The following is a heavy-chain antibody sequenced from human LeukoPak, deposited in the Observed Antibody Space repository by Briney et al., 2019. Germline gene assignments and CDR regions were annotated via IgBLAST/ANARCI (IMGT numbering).Heavy chain of an antibody. Sequence: GGSLRLSCAASGFTFRDYFMSWIRQAPGKGLEWVAYTNTAGNTIYYADSMKGRFTISRDNAKNSLYLQMNTLRAEDTAVYYCARATYDSSAVDAFDIWGQGTMVTVSS. J-gene: IGHJ3*02. CDR1: GFTFRDYF. D-gene: IGHD3-22*01. V-gene: IGHV3-11*01. CDR2: TNTAGNTI. CDR3: ARATYDSSAVDAFDI.